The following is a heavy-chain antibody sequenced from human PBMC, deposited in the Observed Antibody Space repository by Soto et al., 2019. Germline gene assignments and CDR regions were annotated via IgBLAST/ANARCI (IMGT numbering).Heavy chain of an antibody. V-gene: IGHV3-7*05. J-gene: IGHJ6*02. CDR2: INQDERAK. D-gene: IGHD2-2*01. CDR1: GFAFNTHW. CDR3: ARGERSTASFYYYYGLDV. Sequence: EVQLVESGGGLVQPGGSLRLSCTTSGFAFNTHWMSWVRQAPGKGLEWVANINQDERAKYYVDSVEGRFTVSRDNAKTSVSLQMNSLRAEDTAVYYGARGERSTASFYYYYGLDVWGQGTTVIVSS.